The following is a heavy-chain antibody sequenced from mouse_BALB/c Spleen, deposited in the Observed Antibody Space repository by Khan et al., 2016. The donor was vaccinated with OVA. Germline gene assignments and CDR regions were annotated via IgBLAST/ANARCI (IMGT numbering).Heavy chain of an antibody. CDR2: IWAGGST. Sequence: QIQLVQSGPGLVAPSQSLSITCTVSGFSLTSSGVHWVRQPPGKGLEWLGVIWAGGSTTYNSDLMSRLSISKDNSKSQVFLKMNSLQTDDTAMYYCARLEDIWGQGTTLTVSS. D-gene: IGHD1-3*01. V-gene: IGHV2-9*02. J-gene: IGHJ2*01. CDR3: ARLEDI. CDR1: GFSLTSSG.